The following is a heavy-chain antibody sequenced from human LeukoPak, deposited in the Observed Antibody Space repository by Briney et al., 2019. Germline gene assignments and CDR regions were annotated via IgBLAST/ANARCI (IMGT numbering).Heavy chain of an antibody. J-gene: IGHJ4*02. CDR3: ARIGLGYCSSTSCLGYSDY. CDR2: IYHNGTP. D-gene: IGHD2-2*01. V-gene: IGHV4-4*02. CDR1: VGSISSGNW. Sequence: PSETLSPTCAVSVGSISSGNWWSWVRQSPGKGLEWIGEIYHNGTPNYSPSLKSRVTISVDTSKNQFSLKLSSVTAADTAVYYCARIGLGYCSSTSCLGYSDYWGQGTLVTVSS.